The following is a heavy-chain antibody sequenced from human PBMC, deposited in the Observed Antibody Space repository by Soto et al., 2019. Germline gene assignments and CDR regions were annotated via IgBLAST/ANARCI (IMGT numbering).Heavy chain of an antibody. V-gene: IGHV4-59*01. CDR1: GGSISSYY. J-gene: IGHJ6*02. CDR3: ARWRGSGSSFYYYGMDV. CDR2: IYYSGST. Sequence: PSETLSLTCTVSGGSISSYYWSWIRQPPGKGLEWIGYIYYSGSTNYNPSLKSRVTISVDTSKNQFSLKLSSVTAADTAVYYCARWRGSGSSFYYYGMDVWGHGTTVTVSS. D-gene: IGHD3-10*01.